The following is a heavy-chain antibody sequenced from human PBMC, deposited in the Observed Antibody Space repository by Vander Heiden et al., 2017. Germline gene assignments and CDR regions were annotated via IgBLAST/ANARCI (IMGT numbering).Heavy chain of an antibody. J-gene: IGHJ4*02. Sequence: EVQLFESGGGLVQPGGSLRLSCAASGFTFSSYAMSWVRQAPGKGLEWVSAISGRGGSTDDADSVKGRFTISRVNSKNTLYLQMTSLRAEDTAVYYFAKDSGSYFDYWGQGTLVTVSS. V-gene: IGHV3-23*01. D-gene: IGHD5-12*01. CDR1: GFTFSSYA. CDR2: ISGRGGST. CDR3: AKDSGSYFDY.